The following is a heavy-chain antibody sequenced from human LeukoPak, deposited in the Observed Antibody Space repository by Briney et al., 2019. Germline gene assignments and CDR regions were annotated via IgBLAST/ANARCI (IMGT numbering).Heavy chain of an antibody. Sequence: ASVKVSCKASGGTFSGYAISWVRQAPGQGLEWMGGIIPIFGTANYAQKFQGRVTITADESTSTAYMELSSLRSEDTAVYYCASRLDYGDYGVFDYWGQGTLVTVSS. V-gene: IGHV1-69*13. CDR2: IIPIFGTA. J-gene: IGHJ4*02. CDR1: GGTFSGYA. D-gene: IGHD4-17*01. CDR3: ASRLDYGDYGVFDY.